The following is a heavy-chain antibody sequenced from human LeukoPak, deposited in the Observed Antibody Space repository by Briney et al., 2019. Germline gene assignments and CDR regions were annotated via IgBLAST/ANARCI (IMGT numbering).Heavy chain of an antibody. CDR1: GYTFTSYG. Sequence: ASVKVSCKASGYTFTSYGISWVRQAPGQGLVWMGWISAYNGNANYAQKLQGRVTMTTDTSTSTAYMELRSLRSDDTAVYYCARDFSKGVITTRGFDYWGQGTLVTVSS. V-gene: IGHV1-18*01. D-gene: IGHD3-22*01. J-gene: IGHJ4*02. CDR3: ARDFSKGVITTRGFDY. CDR2: ISAYNGNA.